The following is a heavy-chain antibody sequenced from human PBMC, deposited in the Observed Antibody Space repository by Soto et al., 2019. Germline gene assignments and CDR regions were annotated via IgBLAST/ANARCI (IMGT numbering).Heavy chain of an antibody. CDR3: ARHRGIPAPGTAYADY. Sequence: GGSLRLSCAASGFTFSSYAMSWVRQAPGKGLEWVSAISGSGGSTYYADSVKGRFTISRDNSKNTLYLQMNSLRAEDTAVYYCARHRGIPAPGTAYADYWGQGALVTVSS. CDR1: GFTFSSYA. J-gene: IGHJ4*02. D-gene: IGHD6-13*01. V-gene: IGHV3-23*01. CDR2: ISGSGGST.